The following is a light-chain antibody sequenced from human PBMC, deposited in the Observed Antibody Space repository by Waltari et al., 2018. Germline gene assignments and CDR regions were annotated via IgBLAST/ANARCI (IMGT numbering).Light chain of an antibody. CDR1: QRVSSN. V-gene: IGKV3-15*01. CDR3: QQDNNWPLMYP. J-gene: IGKJ2*01. Sequence: EIVMKQSPATLSVSPGARATLSCRAGQRVSSNLAWYQQQPGQAPRLLIYGACTRATGIPARFSGRGSGTEFTLTISRMHYKEFAVYYCQQDNNWPLMYPFGQGTKLEIK. CDR2: GAC.